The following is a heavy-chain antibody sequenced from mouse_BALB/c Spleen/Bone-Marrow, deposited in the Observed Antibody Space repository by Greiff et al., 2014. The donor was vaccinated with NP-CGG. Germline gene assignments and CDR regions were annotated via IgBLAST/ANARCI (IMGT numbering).Heavy chain of an antibody. J-gene: IGHJ4*01. D-gene: IGHD3-1*01. CDR2: ISYSGST. CDR1: GDSITSGY. CDR3: ARSGSSGYHYYAMDY. Sequence: EVKVEESGPSLVKPSQTLSLTCSVTGDSITSGYWNWIRKFPGNKLEYMGYISYSGSTYYNPSLKNRISITRDTSKNLYYLQLNSVTTKDTATYYCARSGSSGYHYYAMDYWGQGTSVTVSS. V-gene: IGHV3-8*02.